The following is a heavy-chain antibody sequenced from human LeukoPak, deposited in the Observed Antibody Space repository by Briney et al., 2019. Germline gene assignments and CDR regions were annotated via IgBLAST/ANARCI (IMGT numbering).Heavy chain of an antibody. J-gene: IGHJ4*02. CDR2: IYYSGIT. V-gene: IGHV4-39*07. Sequence: SETLSLTCTVSGDSTSRSIYYWGWIRQSPGKGLEWIGTIYYSGITDYNPSLKSRVTISVDTSKNQFSLKPSSVTAADTAVYYCASRIVGAPGNYWGQGTLVTVSS. CDR1: GDSTSRSIYY. CDR3: ASRIVGAPGNY. D-gene: IGHD1-26*01.